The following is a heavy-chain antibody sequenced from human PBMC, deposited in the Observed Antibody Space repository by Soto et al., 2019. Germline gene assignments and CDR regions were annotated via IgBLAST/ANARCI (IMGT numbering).Heavy chain of an antibody. CDR3: ARDRGGYNFDY. D-gene: IGHD5-12*01. CDR1: GGFVNSGSYY. V-gene: IGHV4-61*03. Sequence: QVQLQESGPGLVKPSETLSLTCTVSGGFVNSGSYYWSWIRQPPGKGLEWIGDMYYSGSTHYNPSLKRRVTISIDTAKNHFSPKVSSVTAADTAVYYSARDRGGYNFDYWGQGTLVTVSS. CDR2: MYYSGST. J-gene: IGHJ4*02.